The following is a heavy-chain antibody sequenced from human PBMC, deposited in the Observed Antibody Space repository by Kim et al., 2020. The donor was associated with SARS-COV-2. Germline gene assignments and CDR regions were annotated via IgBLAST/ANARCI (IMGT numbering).Heavy chain of an antibody. V-gene: IGHV4-39*01. CDR3: ARHEGPPWIQLWLPYYYYMDV. CDR2: IYYSGST. J-gene: IGHJ6*03. Sequence: SETLSLTCTVSGGSISSSSYYWGWIRQPPGKGLEWIGSIYYSGSTYYNPSLKSRVTISVDTSKNQFSLKLSSVTAADTAVYYCARHEGPPWIQLWLPYYYYMDVWGKGTTVTVSS. D-gene: IGHD5-18*01. CDR1: GGSISSSSYY.